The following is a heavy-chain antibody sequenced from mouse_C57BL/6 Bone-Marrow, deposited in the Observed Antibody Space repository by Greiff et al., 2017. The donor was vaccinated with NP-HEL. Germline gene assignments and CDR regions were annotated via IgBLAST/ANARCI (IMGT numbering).Heavy chain of an antibody. Sequence: VQLQESGAELVRPGTSVKMSCKASGYTFTNYWIGWAKQRPGHGLEWIGDIYPGGGYTNYNEKFKGKATLTADKSSSTAYMQFSSLTSEDSAIYYCARSRWYHWYFDVWGTGTTVTVSS. CDR1: GYTFTNYW. CDR3: ARSRWYHWYFDV. J-gene: IGHJ1*03. V-gene: IGHV1-63*01. CDR2: IYPGGGYT. D-gene: IGHD1-1*02.